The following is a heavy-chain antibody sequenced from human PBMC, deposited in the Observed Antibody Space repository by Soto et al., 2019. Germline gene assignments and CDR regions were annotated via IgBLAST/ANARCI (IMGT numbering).Heavy chain of an antibody. CDR3: ARDTGTMVRGARKAAFDI. CDR2: IYYNGST. Sequence: IHSLTYTVSDGSSSGGGYCWSRIRQHPGKGLEWIGYIYYNGSTYYNPSLKSRVTISVDTSKNQFSLKLSSVTAADTAVYYCARDTGTMVRGARKAAFDIWGQGTMVTVSS. CDR1: DGSSSGGGYC. J-gene: IGHJ3*02. D-gene: IGHD3-10*01. V-gene: IGHV4-31*03.